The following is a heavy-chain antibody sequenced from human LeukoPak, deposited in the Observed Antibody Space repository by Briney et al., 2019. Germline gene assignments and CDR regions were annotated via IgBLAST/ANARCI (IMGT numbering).Heavy chain of an antibody. D-gene: IGHD5-12*01. J-gene: IGHJ3*02. CDR1: GFTFSSYA. Sequence: PGGSLRLSCAASGFTFSSYAMSWVRQAPGKGLEWVSAISGSGGSTYYADSVKGRFTISRDNSKNTLYLQMNSLRAEDTAVYYCEATPKDSGYDQGAFDIWGQGTMVTVSS. V-gene: IGHV3-23*01. CDR2: ISGSGGST. CDR3: EATPKDSGYDQGAFDI.